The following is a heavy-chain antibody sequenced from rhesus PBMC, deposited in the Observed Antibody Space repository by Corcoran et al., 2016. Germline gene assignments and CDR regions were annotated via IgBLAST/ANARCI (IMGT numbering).Heavy chain of an antibody. D-gene: IGHD3-28*01. CDR2: ISESGGTI. CDR3: TRGDSGYYTVEYFEF. J-gene: IGHJ1*01. CDR1: GFTFSSYV. V-gene: IGHV3S26*01. Sequence: DVQLVESGGGLVKPGGSLRLSCVASGFTFSSYVTHWVRQAPGKGLEWVSVISESGGTIYYADSVKCRFTISRDNAKNSLFLQMNSLRAEDTAVYYCTRGDSGYYTVEYFEFWGQDALVTVSS.